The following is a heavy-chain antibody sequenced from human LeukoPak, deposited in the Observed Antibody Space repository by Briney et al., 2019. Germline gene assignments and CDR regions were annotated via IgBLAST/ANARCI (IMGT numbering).Heavy chain of an antibody. J-gene: IGHJ4*02. CDR3: ARLGPPNCGGDCYSDY. Sequence: KPGESLKISCKGSGYNFTTYWIGWVRQLPGKGLEWMAMIYPGDSDTRYSPSFQGQVTISDDKSIRTAYLQWSSLRASDTAMYYCARLGPPNCGGDCYSDYWGQGTLSTVSS. V-gene: IGHV5-51*03. D-gene: IGHD2-21*02. CDR1: GYNFTTYW. CDR2: IYPGDSDT.